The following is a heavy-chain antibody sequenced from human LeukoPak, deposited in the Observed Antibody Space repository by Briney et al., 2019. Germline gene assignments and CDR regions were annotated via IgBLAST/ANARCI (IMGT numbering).Heavy chain of an antibody. Sequence: GESLKISCKGSGYNFTNYWIGWVRQMPGKGLEWMGIIYPGGSDTRYSPSFQGQVTISADKSISTAYLQWSSLEASDTAVYYCATRSRYNWNDYFDYWDQGTLVTVSS. CDR2: IYPGGSDT. J-gene: IGHJ4*02. V-gene: IGHV5-51*01. CDR1: GYNFTNYW. CDR3: ATRSRYNWNDYFDY. D-gene: IGHD1-20*01.